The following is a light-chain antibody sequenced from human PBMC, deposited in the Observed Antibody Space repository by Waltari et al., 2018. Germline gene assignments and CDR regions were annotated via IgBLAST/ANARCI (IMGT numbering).Light chain of an antibody. J-gene: IGLJ3*02. V-gene: IGLV2-14*03. Sequence: QSALTQPASVSGSPGQSITISCTGTKSDVGFYNYVSGYQQHPGKAPKVIIYDVSQRPSGISNRFSGSKSGNTASLIISGLQADDEADYYCKSYTGTGSWVFGGGTKLTVL. CDR2: DVS. CDR3: KSYTGTGSWV. CDR1: KSDVGFYNY.